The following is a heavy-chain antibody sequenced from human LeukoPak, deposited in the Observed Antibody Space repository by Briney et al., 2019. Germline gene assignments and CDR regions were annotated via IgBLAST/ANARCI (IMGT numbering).Heavy chain of an antibody. Sequence: GGTLRLSCAASGFTFSSYGMSWVRQAPGKGLEWVSSISSSSSYIYYAESVKGRFTISRDISKNTLYLQMNSLRAEDTAVYYCAKEFLSVVITISGGNFDYWGQGALVTVSS. CDR2: ISSSSSYI. J-gene: IGHJ4*02. V-gene: IGHV3-21*04. CDR3: AKEFLSVVITISGGNFDY. CDR1: GFTFSSYG. D-gene: IGHD3-22*01.